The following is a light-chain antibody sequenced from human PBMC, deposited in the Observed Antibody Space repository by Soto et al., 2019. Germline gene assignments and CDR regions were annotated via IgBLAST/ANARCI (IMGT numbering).Light chain of an antibody. Sequence: QSVLTQPASVSGSPGQSITISCTGTSSDVGGYNYVSWYQQHPGKAPKLMIYEVSNRPSGVSNRFSGSKSGNTASLTISGLQAVDEADYYCSSYTSSTTPHVLFGGGTKVTVL. CDR3: SSYTSSTTPHVL. J-gene: IGLJ2*01. V-gene: IGLV2-14*01. CDR1: SSDVGGYNY. CDR2: EVS.